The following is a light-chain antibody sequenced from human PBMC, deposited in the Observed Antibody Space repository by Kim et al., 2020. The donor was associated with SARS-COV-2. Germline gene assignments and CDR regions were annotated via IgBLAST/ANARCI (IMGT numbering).Light chain of an antibody. CDR2: EDN. V-gene: IGLV6-57*02. J-gene: IGLJ2*01. Sequence: NFMLTQPHSVSESPGKTVTISCTGSSGSIASNYVQWYQQRPGSAPTTVIYEDNQRPSGVPDRFSGSIDSSSNSASLTIPGLKTEDEADYYCQSYDSSNVVFGGGTQLTV. CDR1: SGSIASNY. CDR3: QSYDSSNVV.